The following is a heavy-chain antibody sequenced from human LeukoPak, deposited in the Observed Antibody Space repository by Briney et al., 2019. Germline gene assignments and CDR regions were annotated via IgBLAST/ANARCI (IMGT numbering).Heavy chain of an antibody. D-gene: IGHD1-26*01. V-gene: IGHV3-48*02. CDR1: GFTFSSYS. J-gene: IGHJ4*02. CDR2: ISRSSRTI. CDR3: ARDSGSYSFDY. Sequence: GSLRLSCAASGFTFSSYSMNWVRQAPGKGLEWVSFISRSSRTIYYADSVKGRFTISRDNAKNSLCLQMSSLRDEDTAVYYCARDSGSYSFDYWGQGTLLTVSS.